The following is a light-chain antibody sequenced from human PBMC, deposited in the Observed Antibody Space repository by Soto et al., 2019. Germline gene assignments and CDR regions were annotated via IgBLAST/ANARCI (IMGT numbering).Light chain of an antibody. CDR3: LQYNNNPFT. Sequence: AIQMTQSPSSLSASIGDRVTITCRASRGIGDDLGWYQQKPGKVPNLLIYSASSLRSGVPSRFSGSGSGTDFSLTISSLQPEYFATYYCLQYNNNPFTFGPGTKVDVK. CDR1: RGIGDD. V-gene: IGKV1-6*01. J-gene: IGKJ3*01. CDR2: SAS.